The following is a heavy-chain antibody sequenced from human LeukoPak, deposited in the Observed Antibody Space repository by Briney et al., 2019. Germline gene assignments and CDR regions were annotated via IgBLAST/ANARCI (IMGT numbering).Heavy chain of an antibody. CDR2: IYYSGST. CDR3: ARVGHHRHDFWSGRHYYYMDV. Sequence: SETLSLTCTVSGGSISSGDYYWSWIRQPPGKGLEWIGYIYYSGSTYYNPSLKSRVTISVDTSKNQFSLKLSSVTAADTAVYYCARVGHHRHDFWSGRHYYYMDVWGKGTTVTVSS. J-gene: IGHJ6*03. D-gene: IGHD3-3*01. V-gene: IGHV4-30-4*08. CDR1: GGSISSGDYY.